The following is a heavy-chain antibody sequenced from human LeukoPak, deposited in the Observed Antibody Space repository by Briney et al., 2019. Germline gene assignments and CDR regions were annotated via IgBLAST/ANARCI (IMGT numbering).Heavy chain of an antibody. Sequence: PGGSLRLSCAASGFIFGSYWMSWVRQAPGKGLEWVANIKQDGSENYYMDSVKGRFTISRDNAQNSLYLQMNSLRAEDTAVYYCATDILTGYFRSYYYYMDVWGNGTTVTVSS. J-gene: IGHJ6*03. CDR2: IKQDGSEN. D-gene: IGHD3-9*01. V-gene: IGHV3-7*01. CDR1: GFIFGSYW. CDR3: ATDILTGYFRSYYYYMDV.